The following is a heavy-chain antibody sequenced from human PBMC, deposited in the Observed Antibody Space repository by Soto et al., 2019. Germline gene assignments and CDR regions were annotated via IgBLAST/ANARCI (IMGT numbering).Heavy chain of an antibody. D-gene: IGHD2-15*01. V-gene: IGHV3-30*18. CDR2: ISYDGSNK. CDR1: GFTFSSYG. J-gene: IGHJ4*02. CDR3: AKDPVCSGGSCFDY. Sequence: QVQLVESGGGVVQPGRSLRLSCAASGFTFSSYGMHWVRQAPGKGLEWVAVISYDGSNKYYADSVKGRFTISRDNSKNTLYLQMNSLRAEDTAVYYCAKDPVCSGGSCFDYWGQGTLVTVSS.